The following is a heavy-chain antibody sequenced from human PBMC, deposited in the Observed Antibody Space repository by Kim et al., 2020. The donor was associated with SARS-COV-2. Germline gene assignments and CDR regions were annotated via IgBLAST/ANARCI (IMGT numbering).Heavy chain of an antibody. CDR1: GYTFTSYG. D-gene: IGHD3-22*01. Sequence: ASVKVSCKASGYTFTSYGISWVRQAPGQGLEWMGWISGYSGNTKYAQKVQGRVTMTTDTSTSTAYMELRSLRSDDTAVFYCARGRDYYDSGGYYYFDYWGQGTLVTVSS. V-gene: IGHV1-18*01. CDR3: ARGRDYYDSGGYYYFDY. CDR2: ISGYSGNT. J-gene: IGHJ4*02.